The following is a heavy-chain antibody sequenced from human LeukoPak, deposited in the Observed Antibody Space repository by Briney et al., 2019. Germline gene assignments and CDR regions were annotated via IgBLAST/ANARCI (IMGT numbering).Heavy chain of an antibody. CDR3: ARDQSSSWYRDWFDP. D-gene: IGHD6-13*01. CDR1: GYTFTGYY. V-gene: IGHV1-2*02. Sequence: VASVKVSCKASGYTFTGYYMHWVRQAPGQGLEWMGWINPNSGGTNYAQKFQGRVTMTRDTSISTAYMELSRLRSDDTAVYYCARDQSSSWYRDWFDPWGEGTLVTVSS. J-gene: IGHJ5*02. CDR2: INPNSGGT.